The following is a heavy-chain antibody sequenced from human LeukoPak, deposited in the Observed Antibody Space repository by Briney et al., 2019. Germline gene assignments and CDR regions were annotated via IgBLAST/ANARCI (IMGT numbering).Heavy chain of an antibody. J-gene: IGHJ5*02. CDR2: ISGSSGST. CDR3: AKSGFGESASYNWFDP. Sequence: QSGGSLRLSCAASGFTFSNYAMSWVRQAPGKGLEWVSGISGSSGSTYYADSVKGRFTISRDNSKSTLYLQMNSLRAEDTAVYYCAKSGFGESASYNWFDPWGQGTLVTVSS. CDR1: GFTFSNYA. D-gene: IGHD3-10*01. V-gene: IGHV3-23*01.